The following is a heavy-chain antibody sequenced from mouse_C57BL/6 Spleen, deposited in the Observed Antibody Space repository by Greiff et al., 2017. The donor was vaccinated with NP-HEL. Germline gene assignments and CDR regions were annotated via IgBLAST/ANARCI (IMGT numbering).Heavy chain of an antibody. Sequence: VQLQQPGAELVKPGASVKVSCKASGYTFTSYWMHWVKQRPGQGLEWIGRIHPSDSNTNYNQKFKGKATLTVDKSSSTAYMQLSSLTSEESAVYYYAVMIFYDYAGVYALGCWGQGTSVTV. D-gene: IGHD2-4*01. CDR2: IHPSDSNT. CDR1: GYTFTSYW. CDR3: AVMIFYDYAGVYALGC. V-gene: IGHV1-74*01. J-gene: IGHJ4*01.